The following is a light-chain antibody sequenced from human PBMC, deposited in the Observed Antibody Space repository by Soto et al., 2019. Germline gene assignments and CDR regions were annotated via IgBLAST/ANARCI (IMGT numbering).Light chain of an antibody. Sequence: QLVLTQSPSASASPGASVKLTCTLSSGHSDYAIAWHQQQPEKGPRYLMKVTSDGSHTKGDGIPDRFSGSSSGADRYLTISSLRSDDEADYYCQAWGTGGVFGGGTKLTFL. J-gene: IGLJ3*02. CDR1: SGHSDYA. CDR2: VTSDGSH. V-gene: IGLV4-69*01. CDR3: QAWGTGGV.